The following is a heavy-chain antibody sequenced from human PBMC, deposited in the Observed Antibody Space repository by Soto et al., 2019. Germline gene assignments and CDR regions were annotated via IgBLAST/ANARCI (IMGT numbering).Heavy chain of an antibody. Sequence: GGSLRLSCAASGFTFSSYWVSWVRQAPGKGLEWVANIKQDGSEKYYVDSVKGRFTISRDNAKNSLYLQMNSLRAEDTAVYYCARERFAGTTNDYFDYWGQGTLVTVSS. V-gene: IGHV3-7*01. J-gene: IGHJ4*02. CDR3: ARERFAGTTNDYFDY. CDR2: IKQDGSEK. D-gene: IGHD1-7*01. CDR1: GFTFSSYW.